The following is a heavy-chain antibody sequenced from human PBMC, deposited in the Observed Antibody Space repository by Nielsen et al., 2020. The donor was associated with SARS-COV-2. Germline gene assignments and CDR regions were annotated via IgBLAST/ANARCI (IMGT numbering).Heavy chain of an antibody. CDR2: IYYSGST. CDR1: GGSISSYY. Sequence: SETLSLTCTVSGGSISSYYWSWIRQPPGKGLEWIGYIYYSGSTNYNPSLKSRVTISVDTSKNQLSLKLSSVTAADTAVYYCARAEAYYDILTGYYGDAFDIWGQGTMVTVSS. D-gene: IGHD3-9*01. CDR3: ARAEAYYDILTGYYGDAFDI. J-gene: IGHJ3*02. V-gene: IGHV4-59*01.